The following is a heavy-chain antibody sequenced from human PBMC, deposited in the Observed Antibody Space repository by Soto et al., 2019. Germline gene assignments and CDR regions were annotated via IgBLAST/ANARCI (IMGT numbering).Heavy chain of an antibody. J-gene: IGHJ3*02. CDR1: GGSFSTYY. CDR2: INHSGSN. V-gene: IGHV4-34*01. Sequence: QLQQWGAGLLKPSETLSLTCVVSGGSFSTYYYNWIRQSPGKGLGWIGEINHSGSNNYSPSLKSRVTMSLDTSKNQFSLKLTSVTAADTAVYYCARGGSNDWQVAFDIWGQGTMVTVSS. D-gene: IGHD3-9*01. CDR3: ARGGSNDWQVAFDI.